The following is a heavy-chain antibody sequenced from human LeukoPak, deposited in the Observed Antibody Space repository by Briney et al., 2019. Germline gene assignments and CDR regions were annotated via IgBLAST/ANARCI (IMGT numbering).Heavy chain of an antibody. D-gene: IGHD6-13*01. V-gene: IGHV3-7*02. CDR2: INQDGSDK. J-gene: IGHJ4*02. CDR3: CRYSSPWTRHFDY. Sequence: GGSLRLSCAASGFTFSTDLMSWVRQAPGKGLEWVANINQDGSDKYYVDSVKSRFTIYRENAKNSLYMQMNSLRAEDTAVYYCCRYSSPWTRHFDYWGQGTLVTVSS. CDR1: GFTFSTDL.